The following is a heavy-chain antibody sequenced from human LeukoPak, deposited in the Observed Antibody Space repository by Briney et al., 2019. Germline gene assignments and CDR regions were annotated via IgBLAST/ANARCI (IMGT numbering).Heavy chain of an antibody. J-gene: IGHJ4*02. V-gene: IGHV3-33*01. CDR1: GFTFSSYG. CDR3: ARGGPWSYCSGGSCYSQFDY. CDR2: IWYDGSNK. Sequence: PGGSLRLSCAASGFTFSSYGMHWVRQAPGKGLEWVAVIWYDGSNKYYADSVKGRFTISRDNSKNTLYLQMNSLRAEDTAVYYCARGGPWSYCSGGSCYSQFDYWGQGTLVTVSS. D-gene: IGHD2-15*01.